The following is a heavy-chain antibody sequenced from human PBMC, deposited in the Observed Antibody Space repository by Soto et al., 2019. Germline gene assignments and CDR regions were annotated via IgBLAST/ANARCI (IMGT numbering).Heavy chain of an antibody. CDR2: IYTSGTT. V-gene: IGHV4-4*07. CDR3: AREDYYDTGYYVV. J-gene: IGHJ4*02. CDR1: GRSMSGYY. Sequence: SETLSLTCTVSGRSMSGYYWSWIREPAGERLEWIGRIYTSGTTDFNPSLKGRVTMSVDTSKNQFSLKLTSVTAADTALYYCAREDYYDTGYYVVWGQGTQVTVSS. D-gene: IGHD3-9*01.